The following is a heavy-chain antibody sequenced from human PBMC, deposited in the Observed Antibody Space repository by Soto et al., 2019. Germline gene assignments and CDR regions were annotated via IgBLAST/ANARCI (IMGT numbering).Heavy chain of an antibody. J-gene: IGHJ3*02. Sequence: SETLSLTCTVSGGSVSSGSYYWSWIRQPPGKGLEWIGYIYYSGSTNYNPSLKSRVTISVDTSKNQFSLKLSSVTAADTAVYYCARGRYSGSSYDAFDIWGQGTMVTVSS. V-gene: IGHV4-61*01. CDR1: GGSVSSGSYY. CDR3: ARGRYSGSSYDAFDI. D-gene: IGHD1-26*01. CDR2: IYYSGST.